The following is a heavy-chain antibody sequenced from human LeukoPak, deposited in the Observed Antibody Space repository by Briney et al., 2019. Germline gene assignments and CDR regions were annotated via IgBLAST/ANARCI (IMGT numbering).Heavy chain of an antibody. D-gene: IGHD3-3*01. V-gene: IGHV1-18*01. J-gene: IGHJ4*02. CDR1: GYTFTSYG. Sequence: ASVKVSCKASGYTFTSYGISWVRQAPGQGLEWMGWISAYNGNTNYAQKFQGRVTITADESTSTAYMELSSLRSEDTAVYYCARGASTIFGVVTLSDYFDYWGQGTLVTVSS. CDR2: ISAYNGNT. CDR3: ARGASTIFGVVTLSDYFDY.